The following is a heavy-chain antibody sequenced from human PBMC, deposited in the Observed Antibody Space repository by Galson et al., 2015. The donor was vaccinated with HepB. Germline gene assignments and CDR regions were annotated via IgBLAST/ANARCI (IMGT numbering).Heavy chain of an antibody. V-gene: IGHV3-30*04. CDR3: ARKRSSGSYYFDY. J-gene: IGHJ4*02. CDR1: GFTFSSYA. CDR2: ISYDGSNK. D-gene: IGHD6-19*01. Sequence: SLRLSCAASGFTFSSYAMHWVRQAPGKGLEWVAVISYDGSNKYYADSVKGRFTISRDNSKNTLYLQMNSLRAEDTAVYYCARKRSSGSYYFDYWGQGTLVTVSS.